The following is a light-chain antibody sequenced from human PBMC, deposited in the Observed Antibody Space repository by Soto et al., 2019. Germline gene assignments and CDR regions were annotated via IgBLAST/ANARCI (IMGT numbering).Light chain of an antibody. CDR3: QSYDSSLSGYYV. Sequence: QSVLTQPPSVSGAPGQRVTISCTGISSNIGAGYDVHWYQQLPGTAPKLLIYGNSNRPSGVPDRFSGSKSGTSASLAITGLQAEDEADYYCQSYDSSLSGYYVFGTGTKVTVL. CDR1: SSNIGAGYD. CDR2: GNS. J-gene: IGLJ1*01. V-gene: IGLV1-40*01.